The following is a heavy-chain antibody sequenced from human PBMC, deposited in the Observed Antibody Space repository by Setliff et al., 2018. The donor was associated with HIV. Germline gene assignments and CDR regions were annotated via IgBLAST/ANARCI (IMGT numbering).Heavy chain of an antibody. Sequence: ASVKVSCKASGYTFTSYAMHWVRQAPGQRLEWMGWINAGNGNTKYSQKFQGRVAITRDTSASTAYMELSSLRSEDTAVYYCARGPSGWPHFDYWGQGTLVTVSS. V-gene: IGHV1-3*01. D-gene: IGHD6-19*01. CDR2: INAGNGNT. CDR3: ARGPSGWPHFDY. J-gene: IGHJ4*02. CDR1: GYTFTSYA.